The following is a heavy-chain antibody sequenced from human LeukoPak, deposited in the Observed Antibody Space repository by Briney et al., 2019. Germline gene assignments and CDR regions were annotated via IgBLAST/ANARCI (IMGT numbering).Heavy chain of an antibody. J-gene: IGHJ4*02. CDR1: GLTSTNYA. Sequence: GGSLRLSCAASGLTSTNYAMNWVRQAPGKGLEWVSVLIGSSGSTDYADSVEGRFTISRDKSKNTLFLQMNSLRAEDTAIYFCAKGAYDYIEMGYFDSWGQGTLVTVSS. CDR3: AKGAYDYIEMGYFDS. V-gene: IGHV3-23*01. CDR2: LIGSSGST. D-gene: IGHD5-12*01.